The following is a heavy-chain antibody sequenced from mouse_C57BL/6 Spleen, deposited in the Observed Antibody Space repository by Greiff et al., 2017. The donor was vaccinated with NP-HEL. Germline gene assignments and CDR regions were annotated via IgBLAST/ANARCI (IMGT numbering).Heavy chain of an antibody. Sequence: QVQLKQPGAELVKPGASVKLSCKASGYTFTSYWMHWVKQRPGRGLEWIGRIDPNSGGTKYNEKFKSKATLTVDKPSSTAYMQLSSLTSEDSAVYYCARPLYDGYPWYFDVWGTGTTVTVSS. CDR3: ARPLYDGYPWYFDV. J-gene: IGHJ1*03. CDR1: GYTFTSYW. CDR2: IDPNSGGT. D-gene: IGHD2-3*01. V-gene: IGHV1-72*01.